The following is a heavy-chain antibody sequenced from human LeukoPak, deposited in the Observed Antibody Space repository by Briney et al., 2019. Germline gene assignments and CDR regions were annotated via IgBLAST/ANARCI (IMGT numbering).Heavy chain of an antibody. V-gene: IGHV4-59*01. CDR1: VGSISSYY. CDR2: IYYSGST. D-gene: IGHD3-16*01. CDR3: ARGGGAWGYYFDY. J-gene: IGHJ4*02. Sequence: PSETLSLTCAVSVGSISSYYWSWIRQPPGKGLEWIGYIYYSGSTNYNPSLKSRVTISVDASKNQFSLKLSSVTAADTAVYYCARGGGAWGYYFDYWGQGTLVTVSS.